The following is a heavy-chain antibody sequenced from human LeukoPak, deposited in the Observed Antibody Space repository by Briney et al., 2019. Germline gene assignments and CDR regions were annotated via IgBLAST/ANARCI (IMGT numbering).Heavy chain of an antibody. CDR1: GYTFTGYY. D-gene: IGHD3-22*01. Sequence: ASVKVSCKASGYTFTGYYMHWVRQAPGQGLEWMGWINPNSGGTNYAQKFQGRVTMTRDTSISTAYMELSRLRSDDTAVYYCARDEVLPHTMIVVEGCFDIWGQGTVVTVSS. CDR3: ARDEVLPHTMIVVEGCFDI. J-gene: IGHJ3*02. V-gene: IGHV1-2*02. CDR2: INPNSGGT.